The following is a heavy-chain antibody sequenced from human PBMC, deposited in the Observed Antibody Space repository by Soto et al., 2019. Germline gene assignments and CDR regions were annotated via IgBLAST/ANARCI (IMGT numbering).Heavy chain of an antibody. CDR3: ARLGGSYAVPHFDY. D-gene: IGHD1-26*01. J-gene: IGHJ4*02. CDR1: GGSISSGGYF. Sequence: SETLSLTCAVSGGSISSGGYFWSWIRQPPGKGLEWIGYIYHSGSTYYHPSLKSRVTLSVDTSKNQFSLKLSSVTAADTAVYYCARLGGSYAVPHFDYWGQGTLVTVSS. V-gene: IGHV4-30-2*01. CDR2: IYHSGST.